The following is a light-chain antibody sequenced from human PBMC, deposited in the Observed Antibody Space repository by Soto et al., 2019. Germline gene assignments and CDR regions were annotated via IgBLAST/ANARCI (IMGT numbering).Light chain of an antibody. V-gene: IGKV1-27*01. CDR1: QGIRNY. Sequence: DIQMTQSPSSLSPSVGDRVTITCRASQGIRNYLAWYQQKPGKAPKLLIYAASTLRSGVPSRFSGSGSGTDFTLTISSLQPEDVAAYYCQEYNSEPLTFGGGTKVQIK. CDR2: AAS. CDR3: QEYNSEPLT. J-gene: IGKJ4*01.